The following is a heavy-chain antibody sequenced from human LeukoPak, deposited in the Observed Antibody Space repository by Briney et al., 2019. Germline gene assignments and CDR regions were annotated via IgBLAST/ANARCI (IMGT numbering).Heavy chain of an antibody. Sequence: GESLKISFKGSGYSFSKYWIAWVRQMPGKGREWMGIIYPGASDTRYSPSFQGHVTISADKSTNTAYLQWNSLRASDTAMYYCARLSGMIVDYWGQGTLVTVSS. J-gene: IGHJ4*02. D-gene: IGHD3-22*01. V-gene: IGHV5-51*01. CDR3: ARLSGMIVDY. CDR1: GYSFSKYW. CDR2: IYPGASDT.